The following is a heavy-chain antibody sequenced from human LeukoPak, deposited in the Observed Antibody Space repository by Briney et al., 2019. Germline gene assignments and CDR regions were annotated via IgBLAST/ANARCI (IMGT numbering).Heavy chain of an antibody. D-gene: IGHD3-10*01. CDR1: GYSFTSYW. V-gene: IGHV5-51*01. Sequence: GESLQISCKGSGYSFTSYWIGWVRQLPGKGLEWMGIIYPGDSDTRYSPSFQGQVTISADKSISTAYLQWSSLKASDTAMYYCARSGLWFGELSVYNWFDPWGQGTLVTVSS. J-gene: IGHJ5*02. CDR3: ARSGLWFGELSVYNWFDP. CDR2: IYPGDSDT.